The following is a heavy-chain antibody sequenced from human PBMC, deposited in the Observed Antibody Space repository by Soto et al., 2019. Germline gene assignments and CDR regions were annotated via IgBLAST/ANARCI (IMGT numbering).Heavy chain of an antibody. Sequence: GGSLRLSCAAAGFTFSSYGMHWVRQAPGKGLEWVAVIWYDGSNKYYADSVKGRFTISRDNSKNTLYLQMHSLRAEDTAVYYCARNTYSGYETPGYFDYWGQGTLVTVSS. D-gene: IGHD5-12*01. V-gene: IGHV3-33*01. CDR2: IWYDGSNK. CDR3: ARNTYSGYETPGYFDY. J-gene: IGHJ4*02. CDR1: GFTFSSYG.